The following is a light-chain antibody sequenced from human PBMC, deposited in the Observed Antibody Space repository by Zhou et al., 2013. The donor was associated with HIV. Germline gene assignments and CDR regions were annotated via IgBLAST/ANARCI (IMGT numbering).Light chain of an antibody. CDR2: RAS. CDR1: QSLLQSNGYNY. J-gene: IGKJ4*01. CDR3: QQHLSDLST. V-gene: IGKV2-28*01. Sequence: DVVMTQYPVSLPVTPGEPASISCRSSQSLLQSNGYNYLDWYLQKPGQAPKLLIHRASILETGVPSRFSGSASGTEFTLTISGLHPDDFATYYCQQHLSDLSTFGGGTKVEI.